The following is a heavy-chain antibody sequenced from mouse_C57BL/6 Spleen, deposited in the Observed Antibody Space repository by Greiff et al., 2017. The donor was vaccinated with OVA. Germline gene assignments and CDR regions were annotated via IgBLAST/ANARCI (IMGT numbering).Heavy chain of an antibody. CDR2: ISSGSSTI. CDR1: GFTFSDYG. Sequence: EVQRVESGGGLVKPGGSLKLSCAASGFTFSDYGMHWVRQAPEKGLEWVAYISSGSSTIYYADTVKGRFTISRDNAKNTLFLQMTSLRSEDTAMYYCANDGYYLFAYWGQGTLVTVSA. V-gene: IGHV5-17*01. J-gene: IGHJ3*01. D-gene: IGHD2-3*01. CDR3: ANDGYYLFAY.